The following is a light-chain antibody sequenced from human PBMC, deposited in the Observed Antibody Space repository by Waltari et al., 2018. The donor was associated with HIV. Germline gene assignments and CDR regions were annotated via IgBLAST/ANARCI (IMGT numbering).Light chain of an antibody. J-gene: IGLJ2*01. CDR3: SSYTSSSTPV. Sequence: QSALTQPASVSGSPGQSITISCTGTSSDVGGYNYVSWYQQHPGKAPKLIIYDVSNRPSGVSNRFSGSKSGNTASLTISGFQAEDEADYYCSSYTSSSTPVFGGGTKVTVL. CDR2: DVS. CDR1: SSDVGGYNY. V-gene: IGLV2-14*03.